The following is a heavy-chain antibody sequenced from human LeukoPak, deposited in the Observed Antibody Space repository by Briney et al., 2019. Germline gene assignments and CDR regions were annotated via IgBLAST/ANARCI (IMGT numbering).Heavy chain of an antibody. CDR2: INPNSGGT. CDR3: ARGLGQWLVLYYFDY. V-gene: IGHV1-2*02. CDR1: GYTFTGYY. D-gene: IGHD6-19*01. Sequence: GASVKVSCKASGYTFTGYYMHWVRQAPGQGLEWMGWINPNSGGTNYAQKFQGRVTMTRDTSISTAYMELSRLRSDDTAVYYCARGLGQWLVLYYFDYWGQGTLVTVSS. J-gene: IGHJ4*02.